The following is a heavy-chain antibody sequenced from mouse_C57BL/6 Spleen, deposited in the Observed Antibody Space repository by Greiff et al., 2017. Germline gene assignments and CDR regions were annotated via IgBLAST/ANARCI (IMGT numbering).Heavy chain of an antibody. Sequence: DVMLVESGGGLVKPGGSLKLSCAASGFTFSSYAMSWVRQTPEKRLEWVATISDGGSYTYYPDNVKGRFTISRDNAKNNLYLQMSHLQSEDTAMYYCARYRNYGSSPYFDYWGQGTTLTVSS. CDR1: GFTFSSYA. J-gene: IGHJ2*01. V-gene: IGHV5-4*03. D-gene: IGHD1-1*01. CDR2: ISDGGSYT. CDR3: ARYRNYGSSPYFDY.